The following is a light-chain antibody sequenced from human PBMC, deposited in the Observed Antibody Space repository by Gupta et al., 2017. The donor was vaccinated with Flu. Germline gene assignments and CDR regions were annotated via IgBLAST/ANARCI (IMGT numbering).Light chain of an antibody. CDR2: GAS. V-gene: IGKV3-20*01. CDR3: QQYGSSPGFT. J-gene: IGKJ3*01. CDR1: QSVSSSY. Sequence: EIVLTQSPGTLSLSPGERATLSCRASQSVSSSYLAWYQQKPGQAPRLLIYGASSRATGIPDRFSGSGSGTDFTLTISILEPEDFAVYYCQQYGSSPGFTFGPGTKVEIK.